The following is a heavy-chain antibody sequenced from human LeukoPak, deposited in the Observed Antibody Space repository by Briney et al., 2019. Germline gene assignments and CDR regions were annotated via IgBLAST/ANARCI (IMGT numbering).Heavy chain of an antibody. CDR1: GFTVSSSY. CDR3: ARDFGGSYYGYYYYGMDV. V-gene: IGHV3-66*01. J-gene: IGHJ6*02. Sequence: PGGSLRLSCAASGFTVSSSYMSWVRQTPGKGLEWVSVIYSGGSTYYADSVKGRFTISRDNSKNTLYLQMNSLRAEDTAVYYCARDFGGSYYGYYYYGMDVWGQGTTVTVSS. D-gene: IGHD1-26*01. CDR2: IYSGGST.